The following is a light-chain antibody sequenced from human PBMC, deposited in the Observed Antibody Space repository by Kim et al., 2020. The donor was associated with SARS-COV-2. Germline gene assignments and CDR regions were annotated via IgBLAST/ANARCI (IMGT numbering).Light chain of an antibody. CDR1: SSDVGRYNY. J-gene: IGLJ1*01. Sequence: ITISCTGTSSDVGRYNYISWYQQHPGKAPKLMIYDVSNRPSGVSNRFSGSKSGNTASLTISGLQAEDEADYYCSSFASSDTLVFGTGTKVTVL. V-gene: IGLV2-14*03. CDR2: DVS. CDR3: SSFASSDTLV.